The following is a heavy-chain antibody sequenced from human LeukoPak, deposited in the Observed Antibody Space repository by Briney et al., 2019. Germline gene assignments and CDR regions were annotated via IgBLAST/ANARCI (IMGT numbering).Heavy chain of an antibody. D-gene: IGHD1-7*01. Sequence: SETLSLTCTVSGGSISSYYWSWFRQPPGKGLEWIGYIHYSGSTNHNPSLRNRVTISVDTSKNQFSLRLSSVTAADTAVYYCASTEWNYARWGQGTLVTVPS. CDR3: ASTEWNYAR. V-gene: IGHV4-59*08. CDR1: GGSISSYY. J-gene: IGHJ4*02. CDR2: IHYSGST.